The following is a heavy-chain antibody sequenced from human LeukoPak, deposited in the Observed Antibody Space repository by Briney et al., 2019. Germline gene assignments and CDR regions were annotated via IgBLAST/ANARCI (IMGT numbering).Heavy chain of an antibody. D-gene: IGHD5-24*01. V-gene: IGHV1-2*02. Sequence: ASVRVSCKASGYTFTDYYMHWVRQAPGQGLEWMGWLNPNSGDTNYAQKFQGRVSMTRDSSISTAYMDLSDLRSDDTAVYSCARGRNIEMTTMRGGSDYWGQGTLVTVSS. CDR3: ARGRNIEMTTMRGGSDY. CDR2: LNPNSGDT. CDR1: GYTFTDYY. J-gene: IGHJ4*02.